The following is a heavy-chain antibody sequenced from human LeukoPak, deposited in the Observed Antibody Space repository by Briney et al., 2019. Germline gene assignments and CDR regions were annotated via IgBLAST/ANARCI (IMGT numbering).Heavy chain of an antibody. D-gene: IGHD6-19*01. Sequence: PGGSLRLSCAASGFTFSSYAMSWVRQAPGKGLEWVSAISDSGGTTYYADSVKGRFTISRDNSKNTLYLQMNSLRAEDTAVYYCAGDHGWLARYWGQGTLVTVSS. CDR2: ISDSGGTT. V-gene: IGHV3-23*01. CDR3: AGDHGWLARY. J-gene: IGHJ4*02. CDR1: GFTFSSYA.